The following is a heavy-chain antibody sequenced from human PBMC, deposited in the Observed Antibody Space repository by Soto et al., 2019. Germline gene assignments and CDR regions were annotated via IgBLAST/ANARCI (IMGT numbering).Heavy chain of an antibody. J-gene: IGHJ5*02. CDR2: ISGSGGST. D-gene: IGHD1-26*01. CDR1: GFTFSSYA. V-gene: IGHV3-23*01. CDR3: AKRVVGALNWFDP. Sequence: LRLSCAASGFTFSSYAMSWVRQAPGKGLEWVSAISGSGGSTYYADSVKGRFTISRDNSKNSLYLQMNSLRAEDTAVYYCAKRVVGALNWFDPWGQGTLVTVSS.